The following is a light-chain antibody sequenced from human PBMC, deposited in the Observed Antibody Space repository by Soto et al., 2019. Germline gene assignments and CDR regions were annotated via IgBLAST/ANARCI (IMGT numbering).Light chain of an antibody. CDR1: QSISNW. CDR3: QKYNSYSPYT. CDR2: DAS. Sequence: DIQMTQSPSTLYASVGDRVTITCRASQSISNWLAWYQQKPGKYPKILIYDASSLESGVPSRFSGSGSVTEFTLSISSLQPDFFATYYCQKYNSYSPYTFVQETKLEIK. J-gene: IGKJ2*01. V-gene: IGKV1-5*01.